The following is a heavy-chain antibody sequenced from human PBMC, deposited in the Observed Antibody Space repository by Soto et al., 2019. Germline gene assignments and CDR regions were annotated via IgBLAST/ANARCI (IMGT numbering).Heavy chain of an antibody. J-gene: IGHJ3*02. CDR1: GYSFTNYA. V-gene: IGHV1-3*04. D-gene: IGHD3-22*01. CDR3: ARDDSRAYYYDAFDI. CDR2: INTGNGNT. Sequence: ASVKVSCKASGYSFTNYAIHWVRQAPGQRLEWMGWINTGNGNTKYSQKFQGRVTITRDTSAGTAYMELSSLRAEDTAVYYCARDDSRAYYYDAFDIWGQGTMVTVSS.